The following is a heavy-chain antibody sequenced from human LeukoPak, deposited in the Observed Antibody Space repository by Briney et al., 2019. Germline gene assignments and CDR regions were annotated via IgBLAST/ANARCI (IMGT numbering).Heavy chain of an antibody. J-gene: IGHJ4*02. V-gene: IGHV5-51*03. CDR2: IYPGDSDT. CDR1: GYSFTSYW. CDR3: ARFDRYYDSSGYYYFDY. Sequence: KPGESLKISCKGSGYSFTSYWIGWVRQMPGKGLEWMGIIYPGDSDTKYSPSFQGQVTISADKSISTAYLQWSSLKASDTAMYYCARFDRYYDSSGYYYFDYWGQGTLVTVSS. D-gene: IGHD3-22*01.